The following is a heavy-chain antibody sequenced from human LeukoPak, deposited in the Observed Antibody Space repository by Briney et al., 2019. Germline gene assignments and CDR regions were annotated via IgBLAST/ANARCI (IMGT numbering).Heavy chain of an antibody. CDR1: GYTFTSYG. CDR2: INPNSGGT. CDR3: ARVIVVVPAAIMIGAFDI. V-gene: IGHV1-2*02. D-gene: IGHD2-2*02. Sequence: GASVKVSCKASGYTFTSYGISWVRQAPGQGLEWMGWINPNSGGTNYAQKFQGRVTMTRDTSISTAYMELSRLRSDDTAVYYCARVIVVVPAAIMIGAFDIWGQGTMVTVSS. J-gene: IGHJ3*02.